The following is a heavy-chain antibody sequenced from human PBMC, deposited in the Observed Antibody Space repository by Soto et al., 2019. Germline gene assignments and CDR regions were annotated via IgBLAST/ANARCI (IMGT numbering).Heavy chain of an antibody. Sequence: GGSLRLSCAAAGFNFSSYAMHWVRQAPGKGLEWVSVTYTGGYTYYADSVKGRFTISRDNSKNTLYLQMNSLRAEDTAVYYCAREVSGTSFDYWGQGTLVTVSS. CDR1: GFNFSSYA. CDR3: AREVSGTSFDY. J-gene: IGHJ4*02. V-gene: IGHV3-53*01. CDR2: TYTGGYT. D-gene: IGHD1-7*01.